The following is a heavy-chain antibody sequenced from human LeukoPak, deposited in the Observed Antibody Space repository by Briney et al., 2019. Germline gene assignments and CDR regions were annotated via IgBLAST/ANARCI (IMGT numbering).Heavy chain of an antibody. V-gene: IGHV3-48*01. J-gene: IGHJ4*02. CDR2: ISSSSSTI. D-gene: IGHD3-22*01. CDR1: GFTFSSYS. CDR3: ARELAATRYYYDSSGYSAFDY. Sequence: PGGSLRLSCAASGFTFSSYSMNWVRQAPGKGLEWVSYISSSSSTIYYADSVKGRFTISRDNAKNSLYLQMNSLRAEDTAVYYCARELAATRYYYDSSGYSAFDYWGQGTLVTVSS.